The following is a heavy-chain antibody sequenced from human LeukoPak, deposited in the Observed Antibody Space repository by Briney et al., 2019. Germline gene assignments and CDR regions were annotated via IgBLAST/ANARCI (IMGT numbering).Heavy chain of an antibody. Sequence: GGSLRLSCAASGFTFSSYAMSWVRQAPGKGLEWVSAISGSGGSTYYADSVQGRFTISRDNSKNTLYLQMNSLRAEDTAVYYCAKDHCTNGVCFSRVINWFDPWGQGTLVTVSS. CDR3: AKDHCTNGVCFSRVINWFDP. J-gene: IGHJ5*02. D-gene: IGHD2-8*01. CDR2: ISGSGGST. CDR1: GFTFSSYA. V-gene: IGHV3-23*01.